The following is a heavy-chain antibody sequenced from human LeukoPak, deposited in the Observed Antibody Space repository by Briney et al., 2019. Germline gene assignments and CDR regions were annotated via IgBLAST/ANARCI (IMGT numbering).Heavy chain of an antibody. CDR3: AKGPDKYCTAGSCYGAS. Sequence: GGSLRLSCAASGFYFRNYAMTWVRQAPGKGLEWVSGISNGGVATYYADSVKGRFTVSRDNSKNTLYLQMDSLRADDTAIYYCAKGPDKYCTAGSCYGASWGQGTQVTVSS. D-gene: IGHD2-15*01. V-gene: IGHV3-23*01. CDR2: ISNGGVAT. J-gene: IGHJ5*02. CDR1: GFYFRNYA.